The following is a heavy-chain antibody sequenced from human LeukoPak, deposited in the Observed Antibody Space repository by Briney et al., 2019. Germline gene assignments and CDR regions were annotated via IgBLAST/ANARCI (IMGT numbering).Heavy chain of an antibody. CDR1: GVSFSTYY. J-gene: IGHJ4*02. CDR2: VNHSGYT. D-gene: IGHD3-22*01. CDR3: ARHDNSGLDF. V-gene: IGHV4-34*01. Sequence: SETLSLTCDVPGVSFSTYYWSWIRQSPEKGLEWIGEVNHSGYTNYNPSLKSRVTISVDTSKNHFSLKLSSVTAADTAVYYCARHDNSGLDFWGQGTLVTVSS.